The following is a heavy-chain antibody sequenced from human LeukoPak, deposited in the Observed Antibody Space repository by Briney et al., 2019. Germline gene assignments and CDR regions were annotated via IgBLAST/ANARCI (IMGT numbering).Heavy chain of an antibody. J-gene: IGHJ6*02. Sequence: PGGSLRLSCAASGFTFSDYYMTWIRQAPGKGLEWISYISSSGATIKYADSVRGRFTISRDSAKNSLYLQMNSLRAEDTAVYYCARTYQLLLYPLYYYYGMDVWGQGTTVTVSS. CDR3: ARTYQLLLYPLYYYYGMDV. V-gene: IGHV3-11*04. CDR1: GFTFSDYY. CDR2: ISSSGATI. D-gene: IGHD2-2*01.